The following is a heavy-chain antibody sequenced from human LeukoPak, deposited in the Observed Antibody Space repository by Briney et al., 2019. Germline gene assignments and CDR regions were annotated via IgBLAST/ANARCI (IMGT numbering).Heavy chain of an antibody. CDR1: GYSISSGYY. CDR2: IYHSGST. V-gene: IGHV4-38-2*02. CDR3: ARLNWDAIQDY. D-gene: IGHD2-8*01. J-gene: IGHJ4*02. Sequence: SETLSLTCTFTGYSISSGYYWGWIWQPPGRGLEWIGSIYHSGSTYYNPSLKSRVTISVDTSKNQFSLKLSSVTAADTAVYYCARLNWDAIQDYWGQGTLVTVSS.